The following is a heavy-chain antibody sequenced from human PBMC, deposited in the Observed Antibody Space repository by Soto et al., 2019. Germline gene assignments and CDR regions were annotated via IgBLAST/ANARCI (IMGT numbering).Heavy chain of an antibody. V-gene: IGHV3-64*02. D-gene: IGHD3-22*01. J-gene: IGHJ4*02. CDR3: ARSSSGYHFDY. CDR1: GFTFSSYA. Sequence: PGGSLRLSCAASGFTFSSYAMHWVRQAPGKGLEYVSAINSNGGITYYADSVKGRFTISRDNSKNTLYLHMGSLRAEDMAVYYCARSSSGYHFDYWGQGTLVTVSS. CDR2: INSNGGIT.